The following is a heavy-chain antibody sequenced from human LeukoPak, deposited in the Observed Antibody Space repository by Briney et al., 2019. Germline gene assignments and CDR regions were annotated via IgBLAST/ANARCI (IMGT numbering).Heavy chain of an antibody. CDR3: AKTPEDPSSGWYMFDY. CDR2: TYYRSKWYN. CDR1: GDSVSSNSAA. V-gene: IGHV6-1*01. Sequence: SQTLSLTCAISGDSVSSNSAAWNWIRQSPPRGLEWLGRTYYRSKWYNDYAVSVKSRITINPDTSKNQFSLQLNSVTPEDTAVYYCAKTPEDPSSGWYMFDYWGQGTLVTVSS. D-gene: IGHD6-19*01. J-gene: IGHJ4*02.